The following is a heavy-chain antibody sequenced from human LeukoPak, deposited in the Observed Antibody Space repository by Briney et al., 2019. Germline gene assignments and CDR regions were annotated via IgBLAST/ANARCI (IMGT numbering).Heavy chain of an antibody. CDR1: VGSFSVYY. V-gene: IGHV4-34*01. Sequence: SETLSLTCAVYVGSFSVYYWSCIRQPPGKGLEWIGEINHSGNTNYNPSLKRRVTISVNTSKNQLYLKLSSVTAADTAVYYCARRSSGGSCSSLCGGPLDYWGQGTLVTVSS. CDR3: ARRSSGGSCSSLCGGPLDY. J-gene: IGHJ4*02. CDR2: INHSGNT. D-gene: IGHD2-15*01.